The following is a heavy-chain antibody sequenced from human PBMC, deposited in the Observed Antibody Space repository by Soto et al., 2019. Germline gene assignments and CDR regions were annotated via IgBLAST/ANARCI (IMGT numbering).Heavy chain of an antibody. Sequence: SETLSLTCTVSGGSISSYYWSWIRQPPGKGLEWIGYIYYSGSTNYNPSLKSRVTISVDTSKNQFSLKLSSVTAADTAVYYCARSPGFGELTDNWFDPWGQGTLVTVSS. CDR2: IYYSGST. D-gene: IGHD3-10*01. CDR1: GGSISSYY. CDR3: ARSPGFGELTDNWFDP. J-gene: IGHJ5*02. V-gene: IGHV4-59*01.